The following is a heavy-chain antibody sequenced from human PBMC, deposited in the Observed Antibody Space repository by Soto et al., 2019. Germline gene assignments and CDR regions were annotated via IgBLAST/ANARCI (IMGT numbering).Heavy chain of an antibody. CDR3: ASRRRDGYGTFDY. Sequence: QVQLQESGPGLVKPSETLSLTCTVSGGSISSSSYYWGWIRQPPGKGLEWIGSIYYSGTTYYNPSLKSRVTLSVATSKNPFSLKLSSVTAADTAVYYCASRRRDGYGTFDYWGQGTLVTVSS. CDR2: IYYSGTT. CDR1: GGSISSSSYY. D-gene: IGHD5-12*01. V-gene: IGHV4-39*01. J-gene: IGHJ4*02.